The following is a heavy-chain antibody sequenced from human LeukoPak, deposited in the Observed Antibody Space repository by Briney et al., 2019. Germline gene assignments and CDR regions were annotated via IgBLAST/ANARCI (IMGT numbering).Heavy chain of an antibody. V-gene: IGHV4-4*07. J-gene: IGHJ5*02. D-gene: IGHD3-10*01. Sequence: SETLSLTCTVSGGSISSYYWSWIRQPAGKGLEWIGRIYTSGSTNYNPSLKSRVTMSVDTSKNQFSLKLSSVTAADTAVYYCARASSLLWFGELTLRSVWFDPWGQGTLATVSS. CDR2: IYTSGST. CDR1: GGSISSYY. CDR3: ARASSLLWFGELTLRSVWFDP.